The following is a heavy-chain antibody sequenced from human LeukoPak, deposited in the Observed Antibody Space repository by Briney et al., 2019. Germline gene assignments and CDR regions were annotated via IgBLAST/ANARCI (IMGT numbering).Heavy chain of an antibody. CDR2: ISGSANTI. CDR3: ARGGSYLSAFDI. D-gene: IGHD1-26*01. V-gene: IGHV3-48*03. CDR1: GFTFNNYE. J-gene: IGHJ3*02. Sequence: GGSLRLSCAASGFTFNNYEMIWVRQAPGKGLEWVSYISGSANTIDYADSVKGRFTISRDNSKNTVYLQMNSLRAEDTAVYYCARGGSYLSAFDIWGQGTMVTVSS.